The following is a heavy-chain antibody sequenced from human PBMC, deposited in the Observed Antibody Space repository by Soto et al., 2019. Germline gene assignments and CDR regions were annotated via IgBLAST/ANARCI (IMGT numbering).Heavy chain of an antibody. Sequence: GGSLRLSCAASGFTFSSYGMHWVRQAPGKGLEWVAVIWYDGSNKYYADSVKGRFTISRDNSKNTLYLQMNSLRAEDTAVYYCAREKVGATDYFDYWGQGTLVTVSS. CDR1: GFTFSSYG. D-gene: IGHD1-26*01. V-gene: IGHV3-33*01. J-gene: IGHJ4*02. CDR2: IWYDGSNK. CDR3: AREKVGATDYFDY.